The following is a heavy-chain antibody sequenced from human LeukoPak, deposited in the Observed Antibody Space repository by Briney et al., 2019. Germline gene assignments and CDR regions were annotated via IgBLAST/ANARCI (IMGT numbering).Heavy chain of an antibody. D-gene: IGHD1-1*01. CDR1: GFSGFSFSDYW. CDR2: TRQDGTDK. V-gene: IGHV3-7*03. J-gene: IGHJ2*01. CDR3: AKDVSVRYKGWCFDL. Sequence: EGSLRLSCEASGFSGFSFSDYWMSWVRQAPGKGLEWVAITRQDGTDKYYADSVKGRFTISRDNAKSSVSLQMNSLRADDTAIYYCAKDVSVRYKGWCFDLWGRGTLVTVSS.